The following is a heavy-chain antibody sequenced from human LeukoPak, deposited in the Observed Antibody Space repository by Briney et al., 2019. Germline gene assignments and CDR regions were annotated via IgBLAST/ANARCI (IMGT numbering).Heavy chain of an antibody. Sequence: SQTLSLTCAISGDSVSSNSAAWNWIRQSPSRGLEGLGRTYYRSKWYNDYAVSVKSRITINPDTSKNQFSLQLNSVTPEDTAVYYCARGDGDYGLTLHDAFDIWGQGTMVTVSS. CDR3: ARGDGDYGLTLHDAFDI. CDR2: TYYRSKWYN. V-gene: IGHV6-1*01. D-gene: IGHD4-17*01. J-gene: IGHJ3*02. CDR1: GDSVSSNSAA.